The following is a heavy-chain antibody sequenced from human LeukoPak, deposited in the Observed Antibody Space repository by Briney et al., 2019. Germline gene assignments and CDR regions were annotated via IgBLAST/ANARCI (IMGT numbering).Heavy chain of an antibody. CDR3: ARARVSQIPGNYYYYMDV. D-gene: IGHD2-8*01. J-gene: IGHJ6*03. Sequence: SETLSLTCTVSGGSISSYYWSWIRQPPGKGLEWIGYIYYSGSTHYNPSLKSRVTISADTSKNQFSLKLTSMTSADTAVYYCARARVSQIPGNYYYYMDVWGKGNTVTVSS. V-gene: IGHV4-59*01. CDR2: IYYSGST. CDR1: GGSISSYY.